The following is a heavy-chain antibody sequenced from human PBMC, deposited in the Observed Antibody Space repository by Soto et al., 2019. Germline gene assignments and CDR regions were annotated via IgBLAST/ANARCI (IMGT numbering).Heavy chain of an antibody. CDR1: GGSISSSSYY. Sequence: SETLSLTCTVSGGSISSSSYYWGWIRQPAGKGLEWIGSIYYSGSTYYNPSLKSRVTISVDTSKNQFSLKLSSVTAADTAVYYCARLQGDYYDSSAYYNDYWGQGTLVTVSS. V-gene: IGHV4-39*01. CDR2: IYYSGST. J-gene: IGHJ4*02. CDR3: ARLQGDYYDSSAYYNDY. D-gene: IGHD3-22*01.